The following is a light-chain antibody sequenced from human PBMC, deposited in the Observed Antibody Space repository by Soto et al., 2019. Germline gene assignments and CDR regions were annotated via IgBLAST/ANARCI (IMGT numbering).Light chain of an antibody. CDR2: GNT. CDR1: SSNIGSNS. CDR3: AAWDDSLNGVL. V-gene: IGLV1-44*01. J-gene: IGLJ3*02. Sequence: QSVLTQPPSASGTPGQRVTISCSGSSSNIGSNSVNWYQKFPATAPKLLIYGNTQRPSGVPDRFSGSKSGTSASLAISGLHSEDEADYYCAAWDDSLNGVLFGGGTKLTV.